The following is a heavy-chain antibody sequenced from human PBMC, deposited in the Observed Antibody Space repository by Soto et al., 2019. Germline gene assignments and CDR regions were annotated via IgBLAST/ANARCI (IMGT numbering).Heavy chain of an antibody. V-gene: IGHV4-34*01. CDR2: INHSGST. J-gene: IGHJ5*02. CDR1: GGSFSGYY. D-gene: IGHD3-10*01. Sequence: PSETLSLTCAVYGGSFSGYYWSWIRQPPGKGLEWIGEINHSGSTNYNPSLKSRVTISVDTSKNQFSLKLSSVTAADTAVYYCARAPLGTLRYYYGSGSKKLNWFDPWGQGTLVTVSS. CDR3: ARAPLGTLRYYYGSGSKKLNWFDP.